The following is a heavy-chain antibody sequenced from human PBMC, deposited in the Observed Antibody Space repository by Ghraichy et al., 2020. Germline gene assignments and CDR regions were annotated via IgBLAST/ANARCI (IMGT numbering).Heavy chain of an antibody. CDR1: GFTFSSYA. CDR3: ARITSRYSSGWYYFDY. CDR2: ISSNGGST. D-gene: IGHD6-19*01. J-gene: IGHJ4*02. V-gene: IGHV3-64*02. Sequence: GGSLRLSCAASGFTFSSYAMHWVRQAPGKGLEYVSAISSNGGSTYYADSVKGRFTISRDNSKNTLYLQMGSLRAEDMAVYYCARITSRYSSGWYYFDYWGQGTLVTVSS.